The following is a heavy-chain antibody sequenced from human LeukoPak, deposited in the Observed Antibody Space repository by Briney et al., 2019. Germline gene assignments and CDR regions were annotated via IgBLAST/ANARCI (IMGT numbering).Heavy chain of an antibody. D-gene: IGHD3-3*01. V-gene: IGHV3-23*01. J-gene: IGHJ4*02. CDR2: ISGSGGST. CDR3: STTHYNFADLDH. CDR1: GFTFSSYA. Sequence: PGGSLRLSCAASGFTFSSYAVSWVRQAPGKGLEWVSAISGSGGSTYYADSVKGRFTISRDNSKNTLYLQMNSLKTEDTAVYYCSTTHYNFADLDHWGQGTLVTVSS.